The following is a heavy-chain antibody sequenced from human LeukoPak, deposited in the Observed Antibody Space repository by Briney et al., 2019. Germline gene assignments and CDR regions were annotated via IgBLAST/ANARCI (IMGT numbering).Heavy chain of an antibody. Sequence: SETLSLTCTVSGGSVSSYYWSWIRQPPGKGLEWIGHIYYSGSTNYDPSLKGRVTISVDTSKNQFSLKLSSVTAADTAVYYCARGEVPAAIYHYWGQGTLVTVSS. V-gene: IGHV4-59*02. J-gene: IGHJ4*02. CDR3: ARGEVPAAIYHY. CDR1: GGSVSSYY. D-gene: IGHD2-2*02. CDR2: IYYSGST.